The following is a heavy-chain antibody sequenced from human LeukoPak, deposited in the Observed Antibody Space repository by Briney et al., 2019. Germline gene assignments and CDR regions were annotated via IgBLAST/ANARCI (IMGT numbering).Heavy chain of an antibody. Sequence: PSETLSLTCAVYGGSFSGYYWGWIRQPPGKGLEWIGEINHSGSTNYNPSLKSRVTISVDTSKNQFSLKLSSVTAADTAVYYCARGRLGMGYFDYWGQGTLVTVSS. CDR2: INHSGST. D-gene: IGHD7-27*01. CDR1: GGSFSGYY. CDR3: ARGRLGMGYFDY. V-gene: IGHV4-34*09. J-gene: IGHJ4*02.